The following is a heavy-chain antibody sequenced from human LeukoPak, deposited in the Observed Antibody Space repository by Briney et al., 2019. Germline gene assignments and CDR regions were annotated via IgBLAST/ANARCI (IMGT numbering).Heavy chain of an antibody. V-gene: IGHV4-61*02. CDR3: ARASRTGLGIGSFDY. CDR2: IYYSAST. D-gene: IGHD7-27*01. Sequence: SETLSLTCTVSGGSISSGSYYWSWIRQPAGKGLEWIGRIYYSASTYYNPSLKSRVTISVDTSKNQFSLNLNSVTAADTAVYYCARASRTGLGIGSFDYWGQGTLVTVSS. CDR1: GGSISSGSYY. J-gene: IGHJ4*02.